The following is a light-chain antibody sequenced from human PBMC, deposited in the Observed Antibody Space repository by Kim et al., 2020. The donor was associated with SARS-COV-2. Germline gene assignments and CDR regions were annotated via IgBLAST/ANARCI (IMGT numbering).Light chain of an antibody. Sequence: SVAPGERGTISCGASQSVSSNLAWYRQIPGQAPTLLVYGASTRATGMPARFSGSGSGTEFTLTISSLQSEDFAFYYCQQYNNWPHSFGQGTKLEI. CDR1: QSVSSN. J-gene: IGKJ2*03. CDR3: QQYNNWPHS. CDR2: GAS. V-gene: IGKV3-15*01.